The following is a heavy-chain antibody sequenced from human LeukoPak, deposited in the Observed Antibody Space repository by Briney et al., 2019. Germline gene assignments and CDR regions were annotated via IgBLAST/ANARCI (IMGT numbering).Heavy chain of an antibody. J-gene: IGHJ4*02. V-gene: IGHV1-18*01. CDR3: APGHEYGLLDY. Sequence: GASVKVSCEASGYTFTSYGISWVRQAPGQGLEWMGWISAYNGNTNYAQKLQGRVTMTTDTSTSTAYMELSSLRSEDTAVYYCAPGHEYGLLDYWGQGTLVTVSS. CDR1: GYTFTSYG. D-gene: IGHD4-17*01. CDR2: ISAYNGNT.